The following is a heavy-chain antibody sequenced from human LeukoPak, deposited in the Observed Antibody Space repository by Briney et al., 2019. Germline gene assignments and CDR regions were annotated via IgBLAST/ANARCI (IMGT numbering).Heavy chain of an antibody. D-gene: IGHD2-2*03. V-gene: IGHV1-18*01. CDR1: GYTFTSYG. CDR3: ARDQGPGYCSSTSCYKYYFDY. CDR2: ISAYNGNT. Sequence: RASVKVSCKASGYTFTSYGISWVRQAPGQGLEWMGWISAYNGNTNYAQKLQGRVTMTTDTSTSTAYMELRSLRSDDTAVYYCARDQGPGYCSSTSCYKYYFDYWGQGTLVTVSS. J-gene: IGHJ4*02.